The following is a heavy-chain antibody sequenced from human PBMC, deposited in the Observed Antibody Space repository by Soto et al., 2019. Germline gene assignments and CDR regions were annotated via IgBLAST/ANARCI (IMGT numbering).Heavy chain of an antibody. CDR1: GYTFTSYA. Sequence: ASVKVSCKASGYTFTSYAMHWVRQAPGQRLEWMGWINAGNGNTKYSQKFQGRVTITRDTSASTAYMELSSLRSEDTAVYYCARDGHSAMVRAVPLRNHNWFDPWGQGTLVTVSS. CDR3: ARDGHSAMVRAVPLRNHNWFDP. CDR2: INAGNGNT. V-gene: IGHV1-3*01. D-gene: IGHD3-10*01. J-gene: IGHJ5*02.